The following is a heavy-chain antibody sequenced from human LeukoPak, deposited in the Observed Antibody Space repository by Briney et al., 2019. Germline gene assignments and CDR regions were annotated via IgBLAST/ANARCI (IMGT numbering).Heavy chain of an antibody. J-gene: IGHJ4*02. CDR2: INPGGSSI. CDR3: ARSNQADDY. V-gene: IGHV3-74*01. CDR1: GFTFRSYW. Sequence: GMSLRLYCAASGFTFRSYWMHRVRQVRGKGLVWVARINPGGSSITYADSVKGRFTISRDNAKNTLYLQMDSLRAEDTGVYYCARSNQADDYWGQGTLVTVSS. D-gene: IGHD1-14*01.